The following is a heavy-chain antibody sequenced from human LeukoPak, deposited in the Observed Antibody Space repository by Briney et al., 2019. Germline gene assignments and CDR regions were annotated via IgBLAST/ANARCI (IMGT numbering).Heavy chain of an antibody. CDR3: ARDISVAGGLDAFDI. CDR1: GGSISSYY. D-gene: IGHD6-19*01. CDR2: IYYSGST. V-gene: IGHV4-59*01. Sequence: SETLSLTCTVSGGSISSYYWSWLRQPPGKGLEWIGYIYYSGSTNYKPSLKSRVTISVDTSKNQFSLKLSSVTAADTAVYYCARDISVAGGLDAFDIWGQGTMVTVSS. J-gene: IGHJ3*02.